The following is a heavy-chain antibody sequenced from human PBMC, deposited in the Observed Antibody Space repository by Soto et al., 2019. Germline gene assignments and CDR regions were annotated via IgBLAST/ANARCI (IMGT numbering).Heavy chain of an antibody. CDR2: ISYDGSNK. CDR3: ARARLDTPALDY. D-gene: IGHD2-2*01. CDR1: GFTFSSYA. J-gene: IGHJ4*01. Sequence: QVQLVESGGGVVQPGRSLRLSCAAAGFTFSSYAMHWVRQAPGKGLEWVAVISYDGSNKYYADSVKGRFTISRDNSKNTRYLQMNSLRAEDTAVYYCARARLDTPALDYWGHGTRVTVSS. V-gene: IGHV3-30-3*01.